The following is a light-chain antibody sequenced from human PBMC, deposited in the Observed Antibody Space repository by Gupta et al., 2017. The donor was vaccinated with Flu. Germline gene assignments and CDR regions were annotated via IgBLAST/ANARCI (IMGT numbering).Light chain of an antibody. V-gene: IGKV2-30*01. Sequence: VVMTRSPLSLPVTLAQTASISCRSSQSLVYSDGNTVLHWFQQRPGQAPRRLIYLVSHRESGVPDRFSGSGSGTEFTLKISRVEAEDVGIYFCMQGAHWPWAFGQGTKVEI. CDR1: QSLVYSDGNTV. CDR2: LVS. J-gene: IGKJ1*01. CDR3: MQGAHWPWA.